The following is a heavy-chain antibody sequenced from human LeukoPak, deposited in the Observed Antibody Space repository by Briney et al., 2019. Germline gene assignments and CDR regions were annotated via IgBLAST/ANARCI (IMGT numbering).Heavy chain of an antibody. D-gene: IGHD2-21*01. J-gene: IGHJ4*02. CDR3: AKDYCGGNSCFVDY. Sequence: GGSLRLPCAASGFTFEDFAMHWVRQAPGKGLEWVSLINWNGGTIAYADSVKGRFTISRDNARNSLYLRMNSLRPEDTALYYCAKDYCGGNSCFVDYWGQGTLVTVSS. CDR2: INWNGGTI. V-gene: IGHV3-9*01. CDR1: GFTFEDFA.